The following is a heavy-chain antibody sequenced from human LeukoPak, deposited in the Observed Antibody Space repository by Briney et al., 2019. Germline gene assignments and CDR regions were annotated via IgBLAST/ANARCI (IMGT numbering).Heavy chain of an antibody. J-gene: IGHJ4*02. CDR1: GFTLSSYC. CDR3: ASGTTTVSSSFDY. D-gene: IGHD4-17*01. V-gene: IGHV3-21*01. CDR2: ISSSSSYI. Sequence: GGSLSLSCAASGFTLSSYCMNWVRQAAGHGLEWVAFISSSSSYIYYADSVKGRFTISRDKAAHSPCLQVNSVRCEDPSVSFCASGTTTVSSSFDYWGQGTLVTVSS.